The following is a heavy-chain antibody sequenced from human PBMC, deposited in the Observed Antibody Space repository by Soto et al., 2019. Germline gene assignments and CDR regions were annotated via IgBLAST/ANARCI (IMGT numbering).Heavy chain of an antibody. CDR3: ARPYVDTSMAPFDY. J-gene: IGHJ4*02. CDR1: GDSIISGGYF. V-gene: IGHV4-39*01. D-gene: IGHD5-18*01. CDR2: IHYRGRT. Sequence: SETLSLTCTVSGDSIISGGYFWGWVRQPPGRGLEWIGSIHYRGRTFDNPSLKSRLTMSVDTSRNQFSLKLASVTAADTAMYYCARPYVDTSMAPFDYWGQGTLVTVSS.